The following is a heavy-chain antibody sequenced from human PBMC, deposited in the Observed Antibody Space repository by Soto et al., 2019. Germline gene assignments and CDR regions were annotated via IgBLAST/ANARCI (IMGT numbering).Heavy chain of an antibody. Sequence: QVQLVQSGAEVKKPGSSVKVSCKASGGTFSSYSINWVRQAPGQGLEWMGGIIPIFGTANSAQKFQGRVTLTADESTSTAHMELNSLRNEDTAVYYCARPSQSWQGGWYFDLWGRGTLVTVSS. J-gene: IGHJ2*01. D-gene: IGHD3-16*01. CDR1: GGTFSSYS. CDR2: IIPIFGTA. CDR3: ARPSQSWQGGWYFDL. V-gene: IGHV1-69*01.